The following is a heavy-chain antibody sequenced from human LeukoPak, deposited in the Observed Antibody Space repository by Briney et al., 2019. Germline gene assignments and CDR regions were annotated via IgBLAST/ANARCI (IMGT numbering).Heavy chain of an antibody. CDR2: IHRNGGRT. CDR3: TRGNSNFDY. CDR1: GFTSYDYG. J-gene: IGHJ4*02. Sequence: PGGSLRLSCAASGFTSYDYGMSWVRQVLGKGLEWVSGIHRNGGRTSYAASVKGRFTISRDNAKNSLYLQMNSLRVEDTGIYHCTRGNSNFDYWGQGTLVTVSS. V-gene: IGHV3-20*01. D-gene: IGHD1-7*01.